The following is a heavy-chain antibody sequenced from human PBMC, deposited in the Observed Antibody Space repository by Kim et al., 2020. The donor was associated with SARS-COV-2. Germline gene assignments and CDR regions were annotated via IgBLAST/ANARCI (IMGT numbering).Heavy chain of an antibody. D-gene: IGHD6-6*01. Sequence: SETLSLTCTVSGGSISSGGYYWSWIRQHPGKGLEWIGYIYYSGSTYYNPSLKSRVTISVDTSKNQFSLKLSSVTAADTAVYYCAREPIYSSSSVGGGYWGQGTLVTVSS. CDR3: AREPIYSSSSVGGGY. J-gene: IGHJ4*02. CDR1: GGSISSGGYY. V-gene: IGHV4-31*03. CDR2: IYYSGST.